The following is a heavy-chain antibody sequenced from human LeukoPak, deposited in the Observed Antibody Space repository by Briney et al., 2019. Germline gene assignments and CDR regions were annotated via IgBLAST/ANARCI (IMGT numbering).Heavy chain of an antibody. CDR1: GYTFTSNA. CDR3: ARAPSILWNNWFDP. CDR2: INTNTGNP. Sequence: ASVKVSCKASGYTFTSNAMHWVRQAPGQGLEWMGWINTNTGNPTYAQGFTGRFVFSLDTSVSTAYLQISSLKAEDTAVYYCARAPSILWNNWFDPWGQGTLVTVSS. D-gene: IGHD2-21*01. V-gene: IGHV7-4-1*02. J-gene: IGHJ5*02.